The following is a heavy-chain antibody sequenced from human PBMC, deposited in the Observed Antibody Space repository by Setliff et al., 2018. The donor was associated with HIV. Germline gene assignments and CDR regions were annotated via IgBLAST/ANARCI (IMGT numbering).Heavy chain of an antibody. CDR2: INPSGGST. D-gene: IGHD2-8*01. CDR1: GYTFTSYY. Sequence: ASVKVSCKASGYTFTSYYIHWVRQAPGQGLEWMGMINPSGGSTSYAQKFQGRVTMTRDTSTSTVYMELSSLRSEDTAVYYCASGSGYCKNGNCYIGVHKNPDKYYFDYWGQGTLVTVSS. CDR3: ASGSGYCKNGNCYIGVHKNPDKYYFDY. J-gene: IGHJ4*02. V-gene: IGHV1-46*01.